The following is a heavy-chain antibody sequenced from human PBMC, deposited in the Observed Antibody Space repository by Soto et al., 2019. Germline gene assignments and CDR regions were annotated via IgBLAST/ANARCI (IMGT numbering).Heavy chain of an antibody. Sequence: EVQVLESGGGLIQPGGSLRLSCAASGFTFSNYAMSWVRQAPGKGLEWVSSITSSGGGTYYADSVKGRFTVSRDNSKNTVYLQMNSLRDEDTAVYYCAKLTAAWGQGTLVTVSS. CDR1: GFTFSNYA. D-gene: IGHD6-13*01. J-gene: IGHJ4*02. CDR3: AKLTAA. V-gene: IGHV3-23*01. CDR2: ITSSGGGT.